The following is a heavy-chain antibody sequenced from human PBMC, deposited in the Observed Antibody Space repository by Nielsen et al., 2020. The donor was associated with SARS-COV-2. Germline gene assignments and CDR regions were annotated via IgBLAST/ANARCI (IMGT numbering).Heavy chain of an antibody. V-gene: IGHV3-53*01. CDR1: GFTVSSNY. Sequence: GESLKISCAASGFTVSSNYMSWVRQAPGKGLEWVSVIYSGGSTYYADSVKGRFTISRDNSKNTLYLQMNSLRAEDTAVYYCAKEMYYSDAFDYWGQGTLVTVSS. CDR3: AKEMYYSDAFDY. CDR2: IYSGGST. J-gene: IGHJ4*02. D-gene: IGHD3-10*01.